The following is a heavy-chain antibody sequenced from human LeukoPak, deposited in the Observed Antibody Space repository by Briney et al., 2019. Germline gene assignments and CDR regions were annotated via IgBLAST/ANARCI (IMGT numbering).Heavy chain of an antibody. CDR3: ARVGGRYSPLGY. CDR1: GFTFSSYW. D-gene: IGHD3-16*02. J-gene: IGHJ4*02. CDR2: IKQDGSEK. V-gene: IGHV3-7*01. Sequence: GGSLRLSCAASGFTFSSYWMSWVRQAPGKGLEWVANIKQDGSEKYYVDSVKGRFTISRDNDKNSLFLRMTSLRAEDTAVYYCARVGGRYSPLGYWGQGTLVTVSS.